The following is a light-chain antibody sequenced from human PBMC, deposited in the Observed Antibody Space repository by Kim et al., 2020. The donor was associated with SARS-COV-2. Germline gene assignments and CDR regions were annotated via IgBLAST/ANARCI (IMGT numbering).Light chain of an antibody. CDR2: GTA. Sequence: SQGEGATLSCRASQSVGSNVAWYQQKPGQAPRLLIYGTATRATGIPARFSGSGSGTEFTLTISSLQSEDLAVYHCQQYDDWPPWTFGQGTKVDIK. CDR3: QQYDDWPPWT. J-gene: IGKJ1*01. CDR1: QSVGSN. V-gene: IGKV3-15*01.